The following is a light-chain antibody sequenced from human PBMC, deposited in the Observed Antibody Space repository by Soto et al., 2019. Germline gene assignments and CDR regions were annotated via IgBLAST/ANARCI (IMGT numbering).Light chain of an antibody. Sequence: QLVLTQPASVSGSPGQSITISCTGTSSDVGAYNFVSWYQHHPGRAPKLIIYEVTIRPSGVSNRFSGSKSGNTASLTISGLQAEDEADYYCSSYTTSTPYVFGGGTKLTVL. CDR3: SSYTTSTPYV. J-gene: IGLJ1*01. CDR2: EVT. CDR1: SSDVGAYNF. V-gene: IGLV2-14*01.